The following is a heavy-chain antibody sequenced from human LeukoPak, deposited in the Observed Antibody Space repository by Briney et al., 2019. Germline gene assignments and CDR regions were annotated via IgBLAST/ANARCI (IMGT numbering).Heavy chain of an antibody. Sequence: TPSATLSLTCAVSGYSISSGYYWGWIRQPPGVGLEWIGCICHSGSSYYNPSLKRRATLSVDTSRTQFSLKLSSVTAADTAVYYCASLDILVEPAAIGWFDPWGQGTLVTVSS. CDR3: ASLDILVEPAAIGWFDP. V-gene: IGHV4-38-2*01. J-gene: IGHJ5*02. CDR1: GYSISSGYY. CDR2: ICHSGSS. D-gene: IGHD2-2*01.